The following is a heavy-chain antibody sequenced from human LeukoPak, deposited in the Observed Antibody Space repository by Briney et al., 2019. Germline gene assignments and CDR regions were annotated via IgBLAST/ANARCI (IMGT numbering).Heavy chain of an antibody. CDR1: GFTFSSYW. D-gene: IGHD3-3*01. V-gene: IGHV3-7*01. J-gene: IGHJ4*02. CDR2: IKQDGSEK. Sequence: GGSLRLSCAASGFTFSSYWMSWVRQAPGKGLEWVANIKQDGSEKYYVDSVKGRFTISRDNAKNSLYLQMNSLRAEDTAVYYCASGSNYDFWSGPFDYWGQGTLVTVSS. CDR3: ASGSNYDFWSGPFDY.